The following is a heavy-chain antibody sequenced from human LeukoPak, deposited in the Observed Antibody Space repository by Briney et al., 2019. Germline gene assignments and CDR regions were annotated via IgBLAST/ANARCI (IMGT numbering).Heavy chain of an antibody. CDR2: ISYSGTT. V-gene: IGHV4-59*13. CDR1: GGSISNYY. J-gene: IGHJ4*02. Sequence: SETLSLTCTVSGGSISNYYWSWIRQPPGQGLEWVGYISYSGTTGNNPSLRSRVTISVDTSKNQFSLKLSSVTAADTAVYYCARDPGDYGYYFDYWGQGTLVTVSS. CDR3: ARDPGDYGYYFDY. D-gene: IGHD4-17*01.